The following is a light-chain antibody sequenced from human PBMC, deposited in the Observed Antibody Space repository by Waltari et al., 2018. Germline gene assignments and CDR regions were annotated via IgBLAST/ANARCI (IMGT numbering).Light chain of an antibody. CDR2: RNN. V-gene: IGLV1-47*01. CDR1: RPNIGSNY. CDR3: AAWDDSLSGPV. J-gene: IGLJ3*02. Sequence: QSVLTQPPSASGTPGQRVTISCSGSRPNIGSNYVYWYQQLPGTAPKLLINRNNQRPSGVPDRFSGSKSGTSASLAISGLRSEDEADYYCAAWDDSLSGPVFGGGTKLTVL.